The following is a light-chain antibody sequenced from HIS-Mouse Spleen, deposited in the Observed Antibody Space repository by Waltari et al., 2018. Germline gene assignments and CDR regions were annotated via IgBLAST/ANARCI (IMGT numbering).Light chain of an antibody. Sequence: QAVVTQEPSLTVSPGGTVTLTCGSSTGAVTSGHYPYWFQQKPGQAPGTLIYDTSNKHSGTPSRFSGSLLGGKAALTRSGAQPEDEAEYYCLLSYSGARWVFGGGTKLTVL. CDR1: TGAVTSGHY. CDR2: DTS. CDR3: LLSYSGARWV. V-gene: IGLV7-46*01. J-gene: IGLJ3*02.